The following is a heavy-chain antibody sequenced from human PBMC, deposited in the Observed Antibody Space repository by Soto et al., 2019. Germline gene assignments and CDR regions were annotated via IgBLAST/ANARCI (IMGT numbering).Heavy chain of an antibody. Sequence: SSVKVSCKASGGTFSSYAISWVRQAPGQGLEWMGGIIPIFGTANYAQKFQGRVTITADESTSPAYMERSSLRSEDTAVYYCASPKFRFWQPLDPWGQGTLVSVS. CDR1: GGTFSSYA. J-gene: IGHJ5*02. CDR3: ASPKFRFWQPLDP. D-gene: IGHD3-3*01. CDR2: IIPIFGTA. V-gene: IGHV1-69*13.